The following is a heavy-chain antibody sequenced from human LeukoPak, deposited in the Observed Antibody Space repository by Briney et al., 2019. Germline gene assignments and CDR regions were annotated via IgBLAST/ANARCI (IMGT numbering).Heavy chain of an antibody. V-gene: IGHV3-21*01. D-gene: IGHD3-22*01. Sequence: AGGSLRLSCAASGYTFSSFSINWVRQAPGKGREWVSSISVRSNYIYYADSVRGRFSISRDDARNSLYLQMDSLRGDDTAVYYCARLRRNSDSSGYYYYYDYWGQGTLVTVSS. CDR3: ARLRRNSDSSGYYYYYDY. J-gene: IGHJ4*02. CDR2: ISVRSNYI. CDR1: GYTFSSFS.